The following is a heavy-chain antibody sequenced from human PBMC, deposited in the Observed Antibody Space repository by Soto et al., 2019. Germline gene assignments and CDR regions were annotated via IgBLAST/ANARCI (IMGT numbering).Heavy chain of an antibody. CDR2: ISGSGGIT. V-gene: IGHV3-23*01. Sequence: GGSLRLSCGASGFTFSSYAMSWVGLAPGKGVDWVSVISGSGGITYSADSVKGRFTISRDNSKNILYLQMNSLRAEDTAVYYCAKGITDTGGYYYYSMDVWGQGTAVTVSS. CDR1: GFTFSSYA. D-gene: IGHD3-16*01. CDR3: AKGITDTGGYYYYSMDV. J-gene: IGHJ6*02.